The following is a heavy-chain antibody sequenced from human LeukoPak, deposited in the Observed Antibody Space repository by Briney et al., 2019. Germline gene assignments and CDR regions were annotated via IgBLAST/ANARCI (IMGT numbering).Heavy chain of an antibody. CDR3: AAEKIGYYYDSSGPGVTEYFQH. D-gene: IGHD3-22*01. Sequence: GGSLKLSCVASGFTFSGSAMHWARQASGRGLEWVGRISTKGKNYATAYGASVKGRFTVSRDDSKNTAYLQMNSLRAEDTAVYYCAAEKIGYYYDSSGPGVTEYFQHWGQGTLVTVSS. CDR2: ISTKGKNYAT. J-gene: IGHJ1*01. V-gene: IGHV3-73*01. CDR1: GFTFSGSA.